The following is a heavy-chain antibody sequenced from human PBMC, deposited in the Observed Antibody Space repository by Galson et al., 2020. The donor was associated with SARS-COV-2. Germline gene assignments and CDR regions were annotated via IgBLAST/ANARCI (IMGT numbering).Heavy chain of an antibody. J-gene: IGHJ4*02. D-gene: IGHD1-1*01. CDR3: AREVHGYNAAGKSQLHQ. Sequence: GESLKLSCAASGLIFSSHTMHWVRQTPGQGLAWVAVIWYDGIAKYYADSVKGRFTISRDNSNNTLYLQMNNLRPEDTGIYYCAREVHGYNAAGKSQLHQWGQGTVVTVSS. V-gene: IGHV3-33*01. CDR1: GLIFSSHT. CDR2: IWYDGIAK.